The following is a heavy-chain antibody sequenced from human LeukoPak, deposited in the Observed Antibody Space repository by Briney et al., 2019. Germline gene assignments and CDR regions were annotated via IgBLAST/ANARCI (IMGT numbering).Heavy chain of an antibody. D-gene: IGHD6-19*01. CDR3: ARDPLSSGWYFGNWFDP. V-gene: IGHV1-69*13. Sequence: ASVKVSCKASGGTFSSYAISWVRQAPGQGLEWMGGIIPIFGTANYAQKFQGRVTITADESTSTAYMELSSLRSEDTAVYYCARDPLSSGWYFGNWFDPWGQGTLVTVSS. J-gene: IGHJ5*02. CDR1: GGTFSSYA. CDR2: IIPIFGTA.